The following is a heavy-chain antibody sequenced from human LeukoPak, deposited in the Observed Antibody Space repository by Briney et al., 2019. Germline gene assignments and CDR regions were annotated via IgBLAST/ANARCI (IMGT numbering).Heavy chain of an antibody. J-gene: IGHJ4*02. CDR1: GFIFSNYA. Sequence: GGSLRLSCAGSGFIFSNYAMSWVRQAPGQGLEWVSTISNSGDATFYADAVKGRFTISRDNSKNTLYLQMYSLRAEDTAIYYCAKAPPYTRYFDYWGQGTLLTVSS. CDR3: AKAPPYTRYFDY. D-gene: IGHD1-1*01. V-gene: IGHV3-23*01. CDR2: ISNSGDAT.